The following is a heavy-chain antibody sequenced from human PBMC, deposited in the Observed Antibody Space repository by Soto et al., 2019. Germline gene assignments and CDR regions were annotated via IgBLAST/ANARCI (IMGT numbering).Heavy chain of an antibody. CDR3: ARDREDYGGYDYRFDL. D-gene: IGHD5-12*01. Sequence: SETLSLTCTVSGGSISSYYWSWIRQPPGKGLEWIGNIYYSGSTKYNPSLKSRVTISVGTSKNQFSLKLSSVAAADTAVYYCARDREDYGGYDYRFDLWGQGTLVTVSS. CDR1: GGSISSYY. CDR2: IYYSGST. V-gene: IGHV4-59*01. J-gene: IGHJ4*02.